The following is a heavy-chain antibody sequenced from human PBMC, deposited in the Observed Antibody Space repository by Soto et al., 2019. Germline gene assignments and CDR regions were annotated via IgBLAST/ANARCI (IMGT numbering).Heavy chain of an antibody. J-gene: IGHJ6*03. CDR1: GDSISSGGYY. CDR2: IYYSGST. D-gene: IGHD3-16*01. CDR3: ARDARGGKYYYMDV. Sequence: PSETLSVTCTVSGDSISSGGYYWSWIRQHPGKGLEWIGYIYYSGSTYYNPSLKSRVTISVDTSKNQFSLKLSSVTAADTAVYYCARDARGGKYYYMDVWGTGTTVTVSS. V-gene: IGHV4-31*03.